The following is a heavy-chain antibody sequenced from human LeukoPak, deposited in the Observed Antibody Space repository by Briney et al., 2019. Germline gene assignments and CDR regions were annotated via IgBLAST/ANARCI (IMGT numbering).Heavy chain of an antibody. V-gene: IGHV1-18*01. CDR3: ARVSQTTGVYYYYMDV. CDR2: ISAYNGNT. D-gene: IGHD4-17*01. Sequence: ASVKVSCKASGYTFTSYGISWVRQAPGQGLEWMGWISAYNGNTNYAQRLQGRVTMTTDTSTSTAYMELRSLRSDDTAVYYCARVSQTTGVYYYYMDVWGKGTTVTVSS. J-gene: IGHJ6*03. CDR1: GYTFTSYG.